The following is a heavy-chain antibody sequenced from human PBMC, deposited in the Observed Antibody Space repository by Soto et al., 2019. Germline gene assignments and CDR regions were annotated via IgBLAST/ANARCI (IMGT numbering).Heavy chain of an antibody. Sequence: QVQLVESGGGVVQPGRSLRLSCVASGFTLSNTGMHWVRQAPGKGLEWVAMISHDGSNTYYGDSVKGRFTISRDNSWNTLYLQMDSLRPADTSVYYCAKDWGSSVWVNWFDPWGQGTLVTVSS. CDR2: ISHDGSNT. CDR1: GFTLSNTG. D-gene: IGHD6-19*01. V-gene: IGHV3-30*18. J-gene: IGHJ5*02. CDR3: AKDWGSSVWVNWFDP.